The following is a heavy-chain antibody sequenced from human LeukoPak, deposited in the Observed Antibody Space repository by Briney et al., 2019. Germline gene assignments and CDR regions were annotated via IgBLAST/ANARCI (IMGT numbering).Heavy chain of an antibody. CDR1: GYTFTGYY. CDR3: ARERGIVGATNGFDY. D-gene: IGHD1-26*01. J-gene: IGHJ4*02. V-gene: IGHV1-2*02. Sequence: GASVKLSCKASGYTFTGYYMHWVRQAPGQGLEWMGWINPNSGGTNYAQKFQGRVTMTRDTSISTAYMELSSLRSEDTAVYYCARERGIVGATNGFDYWGQGTLVTVSS. CDR2: INPNSGGT.